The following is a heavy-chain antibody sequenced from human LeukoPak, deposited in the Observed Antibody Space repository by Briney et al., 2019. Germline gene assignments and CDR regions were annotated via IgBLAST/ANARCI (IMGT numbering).Heavy chain of an antibody. CDR1: GGSISSGDYY. CDR3: ARATLLWKSRWFDP. Sequence: SETLSLTCTVSGGSISSGDYYWSWIRQPPGKGLEWIGYIYYSGSTYYNPSLKSRVTISVDTSKNQFSPKLSSVTAADTAVYYCARATLLWKSRWFDPWGQGTLVTVSS. D-gene: IGHD3-10*01. CDR2: IYYSGST. V-gene: IGHV4-30-4*01. J-gene: IGHJ5*02.